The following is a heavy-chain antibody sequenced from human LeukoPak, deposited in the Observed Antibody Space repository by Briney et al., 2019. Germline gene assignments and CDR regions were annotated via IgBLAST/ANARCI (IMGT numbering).Heavy chain of an antibody. Sequence: PGRSLRLSCAASGFTFDDYAMHWVRQAPGKGLEWVSGISWNSGSIGYADSVKGRFTISRDNAKNSLYLQMNSLRAEDTALYYCAKDIVDTAMGYFDYWGQGTLVTVSS. CDR3: AKDIVDTAMGYFDY. J-gene: IGHJ4*02. V-gene: IGHV3-9*01. CDR1: GFTFDDYA. CDR2: ISWNSGSI. D-gene: IGHD5-18*01.